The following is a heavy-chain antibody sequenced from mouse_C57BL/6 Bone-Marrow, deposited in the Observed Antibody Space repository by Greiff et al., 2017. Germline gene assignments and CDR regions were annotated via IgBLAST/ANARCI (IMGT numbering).Heavy chain of an antibody. V-gene: IGHV7-3*01. D-gene: IGHD1-1*01. CDR1: GFTFTDYY. CDR3: ARYKGTTVVAWYFDV. Sequence: EVQLVESGGGLVQPGGSLSLSCAASGFTFTDYYMSWVRQPPGKALEWLGFIRNKANGYTTEYSASVKGRFTISRDNSQSILYLQMNALRAEDSATYYCARYKGTTVVAWYFDVWGTGTTVTVSS. CDR2: IRNKANGYTT. J-gene: IGHJ1*03.